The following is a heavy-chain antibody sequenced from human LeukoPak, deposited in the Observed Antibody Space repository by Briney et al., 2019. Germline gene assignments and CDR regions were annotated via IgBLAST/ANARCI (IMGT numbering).Heavy chain of an antibody. D-gene: IGHD2-15*01. Sequence: PGGSLRLSCAASGFTFSDYYMSWIRQAPGKGLEWVSYISSSGSTIYYADSVKGRFTISRDNAKNSLYLQMNSLRAEDTAVYYCARDREMVVVADPTPDAFDIWGQGTMVTVSS. J-gene: IGHJ3*02. CDR3: ARDREMVVVADPTPDAFDI. CDR2: ISSSGSTI. CDR1: GFTFSDYY. V-gene: IGHV3-11*01.